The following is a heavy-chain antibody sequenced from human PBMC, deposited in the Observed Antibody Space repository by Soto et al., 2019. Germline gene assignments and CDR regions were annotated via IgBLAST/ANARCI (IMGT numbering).Heavy chain of an antibody. Sequence: EVQLLESGGDLVQPGGSLRLSCAASGFTFSSYGMSWVRQAPGKGLEWVSAISGSGDKTYYADSVKGRFTISRDNSKNTLYLQMNSLRAEDTAVYYCAKGVYGDYVSDYWGQGTLVTVSS. CDR3: AKGVYGDYVSDY. D-gene: IGHD4-17*01. J-gene: IGHJ4*02. CDR2: ISGSGDKT. CDR1: GFTFSSYG. V-gene: IGHV3-23*01.